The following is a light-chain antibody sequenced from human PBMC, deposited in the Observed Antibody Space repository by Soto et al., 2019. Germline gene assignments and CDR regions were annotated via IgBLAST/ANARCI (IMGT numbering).Light chain of an antibody. CDR1: QSISSW. Sequence: DIPMTQSPSTLSASVGDRVTIPCRASQSISSWLAWYQQKPGKAPNLLIYQASSLESGVPSRFSGSASGAEFTLTFTSLQSDDFATYFCLQYETFSGTFGPGTRLEIK. CDR2: QAS. V-gene: IGKV1-5*03. CDR3: LQYETFSGT. J-gene: IGKJ5*01.